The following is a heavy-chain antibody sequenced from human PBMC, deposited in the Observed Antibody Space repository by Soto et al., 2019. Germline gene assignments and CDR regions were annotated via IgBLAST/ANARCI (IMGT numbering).Heavy chain of an antibody. CDR1: GYTFTSYD. D-gene: IGHD6-13*01. CDR3: ARGRIGAAAGLYYFDY. Sequence: ASVKVSCKASGYTFTSYDINWVRQATGQGLEWMGWMNPNSGNTGYAQKFQGRVTMTRNTSISTAYMELSSLRSEDTAVYYCARGRIGAAAGLYYFDYWGQGTLVTVS. J-gene: IGHJ4*02. CDR2: MNPNSGNT. V-gene: IGHV1-8*01.